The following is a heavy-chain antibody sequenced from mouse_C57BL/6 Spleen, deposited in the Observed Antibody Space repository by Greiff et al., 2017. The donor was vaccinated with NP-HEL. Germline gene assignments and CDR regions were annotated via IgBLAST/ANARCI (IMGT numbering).Heavy chain of an antibody. Sequence: QVQLQQPGAELVRPGSSVKLSCKASGYTFTSYWMDWVKQRPGQGLEWIGNIYPSDSETHYNQKFKDKATLTVDKSSSTAYMQLSSLTSEDSAVYYCARCWGRHYLDYWGQGTTLTVSS. CDR3: ARCWGRHYLDY. J-gene: IGHJ2*01. V-gene: IGHV1-61*01. CDR1: GYTFTSYW. D-gene: IGHD1-2*01. CDR2: IYPSDSET.